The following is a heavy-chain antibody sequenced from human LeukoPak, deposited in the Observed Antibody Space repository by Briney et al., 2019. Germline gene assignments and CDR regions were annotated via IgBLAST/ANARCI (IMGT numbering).Heavy chain of an antibody. Sequence: SETLSLTCTVSGGSISSYYWSWIRQPPGKGLEWIGYIYYSGSTNYNPSLESRVTISVDTSKNQFSLKLSSVTAADTAVYYCARAVRGVTFSVDYWGQGTLVTVSS. D-gene: IGHD3-10*01. V-gene: IGHV4-59*01. CDR2: IYYSGST. CDR3: ARAVRGVTFSVDY. CDR1: GGSISSYY. J-gene: IGHJ4*02.